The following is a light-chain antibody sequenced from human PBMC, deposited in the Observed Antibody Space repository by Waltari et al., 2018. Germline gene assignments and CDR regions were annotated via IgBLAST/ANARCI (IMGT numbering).Light chain of an antibody. Sequence: EVVLTQSPATLSLSPGESATLSCRASQSLTKRYLAWYQQKPGQHPRLLIYGASSRAAGIPDRFSGSGSGTDFTLIISRLEPDDFAVYYCQQYGSSILYTFGQGTKLEIK. CDR2: GAS. J-gene: IGKJ2*01. CDR1: QSLTKRY. CDR3: QQYGSSILYT. V-gene: IGKV3-20*01.